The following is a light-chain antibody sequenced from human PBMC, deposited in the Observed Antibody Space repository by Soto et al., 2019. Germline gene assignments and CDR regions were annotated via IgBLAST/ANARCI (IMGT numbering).Light chain of an antibody. J-gene: IGLJ2*01. CDR3: SSYAGSNNFGVV. V-gene: IGLV2-8*01. Sequence: QSVLTQPPSASGSPGQSVTISCTGTSSDVGGYNYVSWYQQHPGKAPKLMIYEVSKRPSGVPDRFSGSKSGNTASLTVSGLQAEDEADYYCSSYAGSNNFGVVFGGGTNLTVL. CDR1: SSDVGGYNY. CDR2: EVS.